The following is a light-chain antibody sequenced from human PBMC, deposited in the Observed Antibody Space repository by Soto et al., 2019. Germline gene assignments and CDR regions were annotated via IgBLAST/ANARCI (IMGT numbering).Light chain of an antibody. CDR3: QQYSSSPTYT. J-gene: IGKJ2*01. CDR1: QSVSSSY. CDR2: GAS. Sequence: EIVLTQSTGTLSLSPGERATLSCRASQSVSSSYLAWYQQKPGQAPRLLIYGASSRATGIPDRFSDSGSGTDFRLSISRLEPEDFAVYYCQQYSSSPTYTFGQGTKLEIK. V-gene: IGKV3-20*01.